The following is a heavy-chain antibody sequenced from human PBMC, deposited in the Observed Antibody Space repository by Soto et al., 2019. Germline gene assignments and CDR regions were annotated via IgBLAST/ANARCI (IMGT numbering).Heavy chain of an antibody. J-gene: IGHJ6*02. V-gene: IGHV1-8*02. CDR1: GYDFTAYD. CDR3: GRGPSPRAPAGGTPYYYAMDV. D-gene: IGHD6-13*01. Sequence: QVQLVQSGAEVKQSGASVKVSCKASGYDFTAYDINWVRQASGQGLEWMGWMNPINGATGSARRFQGRVSMTRKTATGTAYLELTSLRSDDTAVYYCGRGPSPRAPAGGTPYYYAMDVWGQGTTVTVSS. CDR2: MNPINGAT.